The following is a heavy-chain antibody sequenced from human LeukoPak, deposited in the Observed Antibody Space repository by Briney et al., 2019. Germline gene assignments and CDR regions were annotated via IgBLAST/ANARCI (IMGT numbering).Heavy chain of an antibody. Sequence: KTSETLSLICTVSSGSIRSYYWGWVRQPPGKGLEWIGRIYTTGTTQYNPSLKSRVTMSVDTSTNQFSLNLRSMTAADMAVYYCGRQGYTASYYFFDYWSQGTLVAVS. D-gene: IGHD1-26*01. CDR3: GRQGYTASYYFFDY. V-gene: IGHV4-4*07. CDR2: IYTTGTT. CDR1: SGSIRSYY. J-gene: IGHJ4*02.